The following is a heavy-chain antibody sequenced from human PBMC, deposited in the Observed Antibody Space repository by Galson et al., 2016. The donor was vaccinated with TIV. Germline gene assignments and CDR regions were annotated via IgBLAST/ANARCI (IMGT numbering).Heavy chain of an antibody. CDR2: ISSGGST. CDR1: GLSVSSNY. V-gene: IGHV3-66*02. Sequence: SLRLSCAASGLSVSSNYMSWVRQAPGKGLEWVSIISSGGSTNYVDSVKGRFTISRDSSKNTLFLQMNSLRADDTAVYYCARDRRHCGNECYLYYYYVMDVWGPWTTVTVAS. CDR3: ARDRRHCGNECYLYYYYVMDV. J-gene: IGHJ6*02. D-gene: IGHD2-21*01.